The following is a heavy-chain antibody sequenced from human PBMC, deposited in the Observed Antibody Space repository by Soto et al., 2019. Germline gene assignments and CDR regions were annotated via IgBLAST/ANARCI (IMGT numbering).Heavy chain of an antibody. D-gene: IGHD4-17*01. Sequence: SETLSLTCTVSGGSISSYYWSWIRQPPGKGLEWIGYIYYSGSTNYNPSLKSRVTISVDTSKNQFSLKLSSVTAADTAVYYCASIYGDYPYWYFDLWGRGTLVPVSS. CDR1: GGSISSYY. CDR2: IYYSGST. V-gene: IGHV4-59*01. J-gene: IGHJ2*01. CDR3: ASIYGDYPYWYFDL.